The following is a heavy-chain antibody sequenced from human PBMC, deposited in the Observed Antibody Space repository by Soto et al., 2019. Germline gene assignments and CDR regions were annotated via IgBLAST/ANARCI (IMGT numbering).Heavy chain of an antibody. CDR3: ARDGSGGYYYYYYMDV. V-gene: IGHV3-33*01. Sequence: QVQLVESGGGVVQPGRSLRLSCAASGFTFSSYGMHWVRQAPGKGLEWVAVIWSDGSNKYYADSVKGRFTISRDNSKNTLYLQMNSLRAEDTAVYYCARDGSGGYYYYYYMDVWGKGTTVTVSS. CDR1: GFTFSSYG. D-gene: IGHD3-10*01. CDR2: IWSDGSNK. J-gene: IGHJ6*03.